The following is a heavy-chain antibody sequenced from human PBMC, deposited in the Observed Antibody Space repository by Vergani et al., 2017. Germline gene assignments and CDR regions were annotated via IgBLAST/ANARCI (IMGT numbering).Heavy chain of an antibody. CDR3: AREEDGYAYGMDV. CDR1: GFTFSRYS. V-gene: IGHV3-21*01. CDR2: ISSSSSYI. D-gene: IGHD5-24*01. J-gene: IGHJ6*02. Sequence: EVQLVESGGGLVKPGGSLRLSCAASGFTFSRYSMNWVRQAPGKGLEWVSSISSSSSYIYYADSVKGRFTISRDNAKNSLYLQMNSLRAEDTAVYYCAREEDGYAYGMDVWGQGTTVTVSS.